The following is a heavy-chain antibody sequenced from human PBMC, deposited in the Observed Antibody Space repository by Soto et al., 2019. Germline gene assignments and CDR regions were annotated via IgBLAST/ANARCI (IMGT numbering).Heavy chain of an antibody. Sequence: ESLARTCAVFGGSLSAYYWGWICHPPRKGRAWIGQINHSAATSYNPSLKRRATISVDTSKSQFSLKLAAVTAADCAVYYCARGSVDTVDSSGFYEDWGQGTPVT. CDR3: ARGSVDTVDSSGFYED. D-gene: IGHD3-22*01. CDR2: INHSAAT. J-gene: IGHJ4*02. V-gene: IGHV4-34*01. CDR1: GGSLSAYY.